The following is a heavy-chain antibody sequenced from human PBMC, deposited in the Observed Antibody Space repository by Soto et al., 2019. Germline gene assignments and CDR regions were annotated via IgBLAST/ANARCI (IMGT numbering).Heavy chain of an antibody. Sequence: PGVTIRLSSAASGFPYIIYWMSWVRPAPGKGLEWVANIKQDGSEKYYVDSVKGRFTISRDNAKNSLYLQMNSLRAEDTAVYYCARVGPQLTYFYYYGMDVWGQGTTVTVSS. J-gene: IGHJ6*02. D-gene: IGHD1-1*01. CDR3: ARVGPQLTYFYYYGMDV. CDR1: GFPYIIYW. V-gene: IGHV3-7*01. CDR2: IKQDGSEK.